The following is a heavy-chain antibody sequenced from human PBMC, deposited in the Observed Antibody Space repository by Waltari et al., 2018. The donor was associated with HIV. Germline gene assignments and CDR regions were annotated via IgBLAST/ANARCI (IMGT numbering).Heavy chain of an antibody. CDR1: GGSISSYY. D-gene: IGHD2-2*02. J-gene: IGHJ4*02. CDR3: ARGSIVVVPAAIPDY. V-gene: IGHV4-59*01. CDR2: IYYSGST. Sequence: QVQLQESGPGLVKPSETLSLTCTVSGGSISSYYWSWIRQPPGKGLEWIGYIYYSGSTNYNPALKSRVTISVDTSKNQFSLKLSSVTAADTAVYYCARGSIVVVPAAIPDYWGQGTLVTVSS.